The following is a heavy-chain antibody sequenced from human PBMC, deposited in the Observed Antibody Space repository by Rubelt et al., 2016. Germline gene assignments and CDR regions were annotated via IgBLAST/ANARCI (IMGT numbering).Heavy chain of an antibody. D-gene: IGHD1-20*01. J-gene: IGHJ3*02. CDR1: GGSFSGYY. CDR2: INHSGST. Sequence: QLQLQESGPGLVKPSETLSLTCAVYGGSFSGYYWSWIRQPPGKGLEWIGEINHSGSTNYNPSLKSGVTISVDTSKNQFSLKLSSVTAADTAVYYCARDVTYNWNVLGRDAFDIWGQGTMVTVSS. CDR3: ARDVTYNWNVLGRDAFDI. V-gene: IGHV4-34*01.